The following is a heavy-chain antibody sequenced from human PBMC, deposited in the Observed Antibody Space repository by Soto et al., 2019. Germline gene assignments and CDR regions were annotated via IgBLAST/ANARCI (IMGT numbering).Heavy chain of an antibody. D-gene: IGHD3-9*01. V-gene: IGHV1-18*01. CDR2: ISAYNGNT. CDR3: AREGYYDILTGYSPSGGHYGMDV. CDR1: GYTFTSYG. J-gene: IGHJ6*02. Sequence: QVQLVQSGAEVKKPGASVKVSCKASGYTFTSYGISRVRQAPGQGLEWMGWISAYNGNTNYAQKLQGRVTMTTDTSTSTAYMELRSLRSDDTAVYYCAREGYYDILTGYSPSGGHYGMDVWGQGTTVTVSS.